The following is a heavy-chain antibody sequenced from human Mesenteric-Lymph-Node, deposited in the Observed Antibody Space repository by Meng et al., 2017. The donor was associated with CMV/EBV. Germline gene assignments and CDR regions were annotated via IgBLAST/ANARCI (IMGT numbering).Heavy chain of an antibody. D-gene: IGHD3-3*01. CDR1: GFSLSTSGMR. CDR2: IDWDDEK. CDR3: ARSSWGGYTFDY. V-gene: IGHV2-70D*14. J-gene: IGHJ4*02. Sequence: SGPTLVKPTQTLTLTCTFSGFSLSTSGMRVSWIRQPPGKALEWLARIDWDDEKFYSTSLKTRLTISKDTSKNQVVLTMTNMDPVDTATYYCARSSWGGYTFDYWGQGTLVTVSS.